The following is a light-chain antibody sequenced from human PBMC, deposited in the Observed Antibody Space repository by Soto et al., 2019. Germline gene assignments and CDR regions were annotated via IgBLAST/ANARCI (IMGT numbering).Light chain of an antibody. Sequence: DIQMTQSPSSLSASVGDRVTITCRASQSLSNYLNWYQQKPGKPPKLLIYAASSLQSGVPSRFSGSGSGRDFTPTISSLQPEDFATYYCQQSYSIPWTFGQGTKVDIK. V-gene: IGKV1-39*01. CDR3: QQSYSIPWT. CDR2: AAS. J-gene: IGKJ1*01. CDR1: QSLSNY.